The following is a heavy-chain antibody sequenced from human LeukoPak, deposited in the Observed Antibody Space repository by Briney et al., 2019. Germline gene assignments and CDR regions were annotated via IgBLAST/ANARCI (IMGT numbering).Heavy chain of an antibody. Sequence: ASVKVSCKASGYTFTGYYMHWVRQAPGQGLEWMGWINPNSGGTNYAQKFQGRVTMTRDTSISTAYLELSRLRSDDAAVYYCARDTSLYFGYLWPHFDNWGQGTLVTVSS. J-gene: IGHJ4*02. D-gene: IGHD2-15*01. V-gene: IGHV1-2*02. CDR1: GYTFTGYY. CDR2: INPNSGGT. CDR3: ARDTSLYFGYLWPHFDN.